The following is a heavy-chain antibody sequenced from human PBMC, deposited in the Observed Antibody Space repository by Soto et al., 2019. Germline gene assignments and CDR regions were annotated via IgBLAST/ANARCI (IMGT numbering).Heavy chain of an antibody. Sequence: SVKVSCKASGGTFSSYTISWVRQAPGQGLEWMGRIIPILGIANYAQKFQGRVTITADKSTSTAYMELSSLRSEDMAVYYCARDTEGYDSSGYRDYWGQGALVTVSS. J-gene: IGHJ4*02. CDR3: ARDTEGYDSSGYRDY. CDR1: GGTFSSYT. V-gene: IGHV1-69*04. CDR2: IIPILGIA. D-gene: IGHD3-22*01.